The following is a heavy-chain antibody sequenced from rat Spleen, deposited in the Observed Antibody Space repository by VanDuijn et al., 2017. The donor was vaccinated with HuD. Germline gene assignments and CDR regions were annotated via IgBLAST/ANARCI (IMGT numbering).Heavy chain of an antibody. CDR3: TSRGLNYGGYTDNWFAY. J-gene: IGHJ3*01. CDR1: RFTFSNYG. D-gene: IGHD1-11*01. Sequence: EVQLVESGGGLVQPGRSLKLSCAASRFTFSNYGMAWVCQAPAKGLEWVATINYDGTSTHYRDSVKGRYTISRESTKNTLYLQMDSLRSEDTATYYCTSRGLNYGGYTDNWFAYWGQGTLVTVSS. CDR2: INYDGTST. V-gene: IGHV5-29*01.